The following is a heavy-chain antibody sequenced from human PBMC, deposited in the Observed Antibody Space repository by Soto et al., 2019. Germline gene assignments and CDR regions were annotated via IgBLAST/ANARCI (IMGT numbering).Heavy chain of an antibody. D-gene: IGHD1-1*01. CDR3: AKDWTHFDF. Sequence: GGSLRLSCVASGFNFDYYAMSWVRQAPGKGLEWVSLIRGSNENTFYADPVKGRFTISRDNSRNTLYLQMNSLRGEDTAKYYCAKDWTHFDFWGQGTVVTVSS. V-gene: IGHV3-23*01. J-gene: IGHJ4*02. CDR1: GFNFDYYA. CDR2: IRGSNENT.